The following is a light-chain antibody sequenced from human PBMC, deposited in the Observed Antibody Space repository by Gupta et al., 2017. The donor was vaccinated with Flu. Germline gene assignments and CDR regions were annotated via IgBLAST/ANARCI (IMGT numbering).Light chain of an antibody. CDR2: EVS. CDR3: MQRTQLPPT. CDR1: QSLLHSDRKTY. J-gene: IGKJ1*01. V-gene: IGKV2D-29*01. Sequence: ISCKSSQSLLHSDRKTYLYWYLQKPGQPPQLLIYEVSNRFSGVPERFSGSGSGAGFTLKSSRVEAEDVGVYYCMQRTQLPPTFGQGTNVEI.